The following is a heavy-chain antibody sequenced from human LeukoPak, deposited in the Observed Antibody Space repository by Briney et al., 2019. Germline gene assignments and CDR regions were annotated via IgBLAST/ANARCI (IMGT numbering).Heavy chain of an antibody. CDR2: ISAYNGNT. Sequence: ASVKVSCKASGYTFTSYGISWVRQAPGQGLEWMGWISAYNGNTNYAQKLQGRVTMTTDTSTSTAYMELRSLRSDDTAVYYCAITIYSSGWYGYFDYWGQGTLVTVSS. J-gene: IGHJ4*02. CDR1: GYTFTSYG. CDR3: AITIYSSGWYGYFDY. V-gene: IGHV1-18*01. D-gene: IGHD6-19*01.